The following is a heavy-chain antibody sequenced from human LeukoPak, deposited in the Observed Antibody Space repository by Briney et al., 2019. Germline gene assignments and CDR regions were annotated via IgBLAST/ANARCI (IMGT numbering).Heavy chain of an antibody. CDR2: ISYDGSNK. V-gene: IGHV3-30-3*01. CDR1: GFTFSSYA. D-gene: IGHD5-18*01. CDR3: ARDVMRYSYGYFDAFDI. Sequence: GGSLRLSCAASGFTFSSYAMHWVRQAPGKGLEWVAVISYDGSNKYYADSVKGRFTISRDNSKNTLYLQMNSLRAEDTAVYYCARDVMRYSYGYFDAFDIWGQGTMVTVSS. J-gene: IGHJ3*02.